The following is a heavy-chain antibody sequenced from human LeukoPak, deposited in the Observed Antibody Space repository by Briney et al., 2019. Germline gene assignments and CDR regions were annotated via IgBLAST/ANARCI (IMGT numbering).Heavy chain of an antibody. CDR2: IRYDGSNK. CDR3: ARALNYDSSGYMGYYYMDV. J-gene: IGHJ6*03. Sequence: GGSLRLSCAASGFTFSSYGMHWVRQAPGKGLEWVAFIRYDGSNKYYADSVKGRFTISRDNSKNTLYLQMNSLRAGDTAVYYCARALNYDSSGYMGYYYMDVWGKGTPVTISS. D-gene: IGHD3-22*01. CDR1: GFTFSSYG. V-gene: IGHV3-30*02.